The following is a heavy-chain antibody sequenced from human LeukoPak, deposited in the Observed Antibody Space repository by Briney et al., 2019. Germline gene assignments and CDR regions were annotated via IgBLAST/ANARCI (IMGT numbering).Heavy chain of an antibody. CDR1: GGCISSYY. J-gene: IGHJ6*02. D-gene: IGHD3-3*01. CDR2: IYYSGST. CDR3: AREPTHYDFWSGYYEYYGMDV. Sequence: SETLSLTCTVSGGCISSYYWSWIRQPPGKGLEWIGYIYYSGSTNYNPSLKSRVTISVDTSKNQFSLKLSSVTAADTAVYYCAREPTHYDFWSGYYEYYGMDVWGQGTTVTVSS. V-gene: IGHV4-59*01.